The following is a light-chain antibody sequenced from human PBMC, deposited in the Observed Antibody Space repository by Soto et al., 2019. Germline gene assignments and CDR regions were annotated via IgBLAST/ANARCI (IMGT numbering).Light chain of an antibody. J-gene: IGKJ3*01. CDR3: QQYYSSPPT. V-gene: IGKV4-1*01. CDR1: QSVLSTSNNKNY. CDR2: WAS. Sequence: DIVMTQSPDSLAVSLGERASINCKSSQSVLSTSNNKNYLAWYQQKPGQPPKLFIYWASTRESGVPDRFSGSGSGTDFTLTISSLQAEDVAVYYCQQYYSSPPTFGPGTKVHIK.